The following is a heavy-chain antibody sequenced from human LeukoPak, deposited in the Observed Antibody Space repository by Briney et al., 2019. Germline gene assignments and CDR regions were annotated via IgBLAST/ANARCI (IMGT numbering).Heavy chain of an antibody. J-gene: IGHJ4*02. V-gene: IGHV1-2*02. CDR1: GYTFTGSY. CDR2: INPNSGGT. D-gene: IGHD5-12*01. CDR3: ARVLSSYRPALFY. Sequence: ASVEVSCKASGYTFTGSYMHWVRQAPGQGLEWMGWINPNSGGTNYAQKFQGRVTMTRDTSISTAYMELSRLISDDTAVYYCARVLSSYRPALFYWGQGALVTVSS.